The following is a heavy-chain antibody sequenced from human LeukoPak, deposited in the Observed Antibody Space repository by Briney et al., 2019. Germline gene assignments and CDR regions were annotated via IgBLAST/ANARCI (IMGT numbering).Heavy chain of an antibody. J-gene: IGHJ3*02. V-gene: IGHV3-23*01. Sequence: GGSLRLSCAASGFTFSSYWMSWVRQAPGKGLDWVSAISDNGAATYYADSVRGRFTVSRDNSINTVYLQMNSLRAEDTAMYYCARDVGYRYAQMFFDIWGQGTMVTVSS. CDR2: ISDNGAAT. D-gene: IGHD5-18*01. CDR1: GFTFSSYW. CDR3: ARDVGYRYAQMFFDI.